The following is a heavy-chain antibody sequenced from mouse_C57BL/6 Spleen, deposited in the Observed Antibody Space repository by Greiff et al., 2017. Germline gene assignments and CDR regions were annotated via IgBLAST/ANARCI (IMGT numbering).Heavy chain of an antibody. Sequence: QVQLQQSGAEPVRPGTSVKMSCKASGYTFTNHWIGWAKQRPGHGLEWIGDIYPGGGYTNYNEKFKGKATPTADKSSSTAYMQFSSLTSEDAAIYYCARTLGPRYFDYWGQGTTLTVSS. CDR1: GYTFTNHW. CDR3: ARTLGPRYFDY. J-gene: IGHJ2*01. V-gene: IGHV1-63*01. CDR2: IYPGGGYT.